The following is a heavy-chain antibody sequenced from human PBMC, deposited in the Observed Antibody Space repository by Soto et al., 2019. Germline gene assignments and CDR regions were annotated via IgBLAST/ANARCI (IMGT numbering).Heavy chain of an antibody. CDR1: GGSFSGYY. CDR3: ARKGYCSSTSCYFTDDAFDI. V-gene: IGHV4-34*01. CDR2: INHSGST. D-gene: IGHD2-2*01. J-gene: IGHJ3*02. Sequence: SETLSLTCAVYGGSFSGYYWSWIRQPPGKGLEWIGEINHSGSTNYNPSLKSRVTISVDTSKNQFSLKLSSVTAADTAVYYCARKGYCSSTSCYFTDDAFDIWGQGTMVTVSS.